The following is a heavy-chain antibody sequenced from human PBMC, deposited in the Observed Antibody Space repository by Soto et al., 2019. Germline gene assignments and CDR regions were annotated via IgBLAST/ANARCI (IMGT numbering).Heavy chain of an antibody. J-gene: IGHJ3*02. CDR1: GFSLSTSGVG. CDR2: IYWDDDK. D-gene: IGHD3-22*01. Sequence: QITLKESGPTLVKPTQTLTLTCTFSGFSLSTSGVGVGWIRQPPGKALEWLALIYWDDDKRYSPSLKSRLTITKDTSKNQVVLTMTNMDPVDTATYYCAHTLDDSSGYHGDAFDIWGQGTMVTVSS. CDR3: AHTLDDSSGYHGDAFDI. V-gene: IGHV2-5*02.